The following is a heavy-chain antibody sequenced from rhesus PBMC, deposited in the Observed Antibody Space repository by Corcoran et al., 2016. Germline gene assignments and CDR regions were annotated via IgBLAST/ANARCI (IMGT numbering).Heavy chain of an antibody. CDR3: ARERGDYYAYYFDY. CDR2: IYGSSGST. D-gene: IGHD3-34*01. J-gene: IGHJ4*01. Sequence: QVQLQESGPGVVKPSETLSLTCAVSGYSISSGYDWSWISQPPGKGLEWIGYIYGSSGSTNYNPSLKHRCTISKETAKNQFSLKLSSVTAADTAVYYCARERGDYYAYYFDYWGQGVLVTVSS. CDR1: GYSISSGYD. V-gene: IGHV4-76*01.